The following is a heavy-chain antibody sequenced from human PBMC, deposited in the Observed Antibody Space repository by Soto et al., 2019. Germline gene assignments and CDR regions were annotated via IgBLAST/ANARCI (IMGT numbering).Heavy chain of an antibody. V-gene: IGHV4-59*12. Sequence: SETLSLTCTVSGGSISSYYWSWIRQPPGKGLEWIGHIFDSGSTYYNPSLKSRLTISVDTSKNQFSLRLSSVTAADTAVYYCAREIMPLTNDWYFDLWGRGTQVTVSS. J-gene: IGHJ2*01. CDR2: IFDSGST. CDR1: GGSISSYY. D-gene: IGHD2-8*01. CDR3: AREIMPLTNDWYFDL.